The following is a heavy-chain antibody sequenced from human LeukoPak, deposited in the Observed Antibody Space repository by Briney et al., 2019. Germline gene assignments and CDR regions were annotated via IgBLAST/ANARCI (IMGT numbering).Heavy chain of an antibody. J-gene: IGHJ3*02. V-gene: IGHV1-8*01. CDR1: GYTFTSYD. Sequence: ASVKVSCKASGYTFTSYDINWVRQATGQGLKWLGWMNPNSGHAGYAQQFQGRVTMTRNTSISTAYMELSSLGSEDTAVYYCARFSGGIYDAFDIWGQGTMVTVSS. CDR3: ARFSGGIYDAFDI. CDR2: MNPNSGHA. D-gene: IGHD2-15*01.